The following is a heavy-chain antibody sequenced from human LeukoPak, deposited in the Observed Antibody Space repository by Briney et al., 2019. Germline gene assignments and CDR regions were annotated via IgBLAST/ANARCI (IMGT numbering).Heavy chain of an antibody. V-gene: IGHV3-23*01. CDR2: ISGSGGST. CDR3: AKLDLREGAFDI. J-gene: IGHJ3*02. CDR1: GFTFSSYA. Sequence: GGSLRLSCAASGFTFSSYAMSWVRQAPGKGLEWVSAISGSGGSTYYADSVKGRFTISKDNSKNTLYLQMNSLRAEDTAVYYCAKLDLREGAFDIWGQGTMVTVSS.